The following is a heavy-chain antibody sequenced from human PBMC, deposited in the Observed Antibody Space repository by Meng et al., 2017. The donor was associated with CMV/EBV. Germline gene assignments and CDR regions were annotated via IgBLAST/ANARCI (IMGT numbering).Heavy chain of an antibody. D-gene: IGHD3-22*01. CDR2: IRSKAYGGTT. V-gene: IGHV3-49*04. Sequence: GESLKISCTASGFTFGDYAMSWVRQAPGKGLEWVGFIRSKAYGGTTEYAASVKGRFTISRDDSKSIAYLQMNSLKTEDTAVYYCTRAPADYYDSSGYYQATDYWGQGTLVTVSS. CDR3: TRAPADYYDSSGYYQATDY. CDR1: GFTFGDYA. J-gene: IGHJ4*02.